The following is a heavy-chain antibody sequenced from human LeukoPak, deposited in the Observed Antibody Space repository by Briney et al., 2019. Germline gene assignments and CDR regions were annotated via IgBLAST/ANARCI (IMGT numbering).Heavy chain of an antibody. V-gene: IGHV3-48*03. Sequence: GGSLRLSCAASGFTFSSYEMNWVRQAPGKGLEWVSYISSSGSTIYYADSVKGRFTISRDNAKNSLYLQMNSLRAEDTAVYYCAKREHSSSWSAYYYYYMDVWGKGTTVTVSS. J-gene: IGHJ6*03. CDR2: ISSSGSTI. CDR1: GFTFSSYE. CDR3: AKREHSSSWSAYYYYYMDV. D-gene: IGHD6-13*01.